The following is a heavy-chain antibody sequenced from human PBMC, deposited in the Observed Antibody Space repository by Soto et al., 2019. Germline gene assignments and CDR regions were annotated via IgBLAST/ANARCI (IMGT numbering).Heavy chain of an antibody. D-gene: IGHD4-17*01. CDR3: ARNYGGNSHFVDL. J-gene: IGHJ2*01. CDR1: SDAISRHY. Sequence: VQLQESGPGLVKPSETLSLPCSVSSDAISRHYWIWIPQSPGQGLEWLCYFFHTGTALYNPSLRCRVNMSVDTYKNQFAPQLTSVIPADTGVYFCARNYGGNSHFVDLLGRRTLVTVSS. V-gene: IGHV4-59*11. CDR2: FFHTGTA.